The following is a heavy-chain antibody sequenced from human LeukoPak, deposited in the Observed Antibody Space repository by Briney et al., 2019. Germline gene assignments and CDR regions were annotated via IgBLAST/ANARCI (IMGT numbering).Heavy chain of an antibody. CDR1: VYSLTTYW. Sequence: GESLNISCKGSVYSLTTYWIGGVRQIPGKAGEGMGIIYPGDSATRYSPSLQGQVTISADKSISPASLQWSSLKASGTAMYYCATLNAESYGPGGDWFDPWGQGTLVTVSS. CDR2: IYPGDSAT. CDR3: ATLNAESYGPGGDWFDP. V-gene: IGHV5-51*01. J-gene: IGHJ5*02. D-gene: IGHD5-18*01.